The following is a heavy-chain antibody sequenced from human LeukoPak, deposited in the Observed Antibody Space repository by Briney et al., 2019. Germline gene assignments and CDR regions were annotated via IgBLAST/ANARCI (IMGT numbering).Heavy chain of an antibody. V-gene: IGHV4-4*07. D-gene: IGHD3-3*02. Sequence: SETLSLTCTVSGASINYYYWSWIRQPAGKGREWVGRIHGGGSTNYNPSLKSGVTVSIDTYKNQFSLKLSSMTAADTAVYYCARDLASPPYNWFDPWGQGTLVTVSS. CDR2: IHGGGST. CDR1: GASINYYY. J-gene: IGHJ5*02. CDR3: ARDLASPPYNWFDP.